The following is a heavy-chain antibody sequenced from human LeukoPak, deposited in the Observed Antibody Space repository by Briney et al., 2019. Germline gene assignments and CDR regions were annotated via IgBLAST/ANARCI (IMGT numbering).Heavy chain of an antibody. CDR1: GGTFSSYA. V-gene: IGHV1-69*13. J-gene: IGHJ3*02. CDR2: IIPIFGTA. CDR3: ASRNDWGYAFDI. Sequence: SVKVSCKASGGTFSSYAISWVRQAPGQGLEWMGGIIPIFGTANYAQKFQGRVTITADESTSTAYMELSSLRCEDTAVYYCASRNDWGYAFDIWGQGTMVTVSS. D-gene: IGHD3-9*01.